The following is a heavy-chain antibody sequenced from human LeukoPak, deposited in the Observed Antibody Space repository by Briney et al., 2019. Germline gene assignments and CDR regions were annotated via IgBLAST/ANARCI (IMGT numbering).Heavy chain of an antibody. V-gene: IGHV3-30*02. CDR2: IRYDGSNK. Sequence: AGGSLRLSCAASGLTFSSYGMHWVRQAPGKGLEWVAFIRYDGSNKYYADSVKGRFTISRDNSKNTLYLQMNSLRAEDTAVYYCAKDTPYSSGWSYYFDYWGQGTLVTVSS. D-gene: IGHD6-19*01. CDR3: AKDTPYSSGWSYYFDY. CDR1: GLTFSSYG. J-gene: IGHJ4*02.